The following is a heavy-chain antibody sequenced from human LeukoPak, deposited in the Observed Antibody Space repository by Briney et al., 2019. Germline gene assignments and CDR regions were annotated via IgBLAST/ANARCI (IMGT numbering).Heavy chain of an antibody. CDR1: GFTVSSNY. CDR3: ARKADSGGQGDY. Sequence: VGSLRLSCAASGFTVSSNYMSWVRQAPGKGLECVSVIYSGGNTYYADSVKGRFTISRDNSKNTLYLQMNSRRAEDTAVYYCARKADSGGQGDYWGPGTLVTVSS. CDR2: IYSGGNT. J-gene: IGHJ4*02. V-gene: IGHV3-66*01. D-gene: IGHD3-22*01.